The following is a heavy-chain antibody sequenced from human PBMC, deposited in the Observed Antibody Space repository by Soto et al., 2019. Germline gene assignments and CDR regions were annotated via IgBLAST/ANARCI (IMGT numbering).Heavy chain of an antibody. V-gene: IGHV3-23*01. CDR2: ISGSGGST. CDR1: GFTFSSYA. D-gene: IGHD2-2*02. CDR3: AKDLSIVVVPAAIRIYDYYYGMDV. J-gene: IGHJ6*02. Sequence: LRLSCAASGFTFSSYAMSWVRQAPGKGLEWVSAISGSGGSTYYADSVKGRFTISRGNSKNTLYLQMNSLRAEDTAVYYCAKDLSIVVVPAAIRIYDYYYGMDVWGQGTTVTVSS.